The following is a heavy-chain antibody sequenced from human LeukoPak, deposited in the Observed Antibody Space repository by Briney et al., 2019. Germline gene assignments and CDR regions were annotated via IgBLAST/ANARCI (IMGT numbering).Heavy chain of an antibody. CDR3: ARAPERWYSYGSYTYYYMDV. Sequence: SETLSLTCTVSGGSISSYYWNWIRQPPGKGLEWIGSISYSGSTKYNPSLESRVTISVDTSKNQISLKLSSVAAADTTVYYCARAPERWYSYGSYTYYYMDVWGKGTTVTVSS. V-gene: IGHV4-59*01. CDR1: GGSISSYY. CDR2: ISYSGST. J-gene: IGHJ6*03. D-gene: IGHD5-18*01.